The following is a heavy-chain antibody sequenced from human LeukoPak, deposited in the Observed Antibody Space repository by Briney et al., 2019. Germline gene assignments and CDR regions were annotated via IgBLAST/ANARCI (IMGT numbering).Heavy chain of an antibody. D-gene: IGHD3-22*01. CDR2: IYYGGTT. J-gene: IGHJ4*02. V-gene: IGHV4-39*01. CDR1: GGSLRRSGYF. Sequence: SETLSLTCSVSGGSLRRSGYFWGWIRQPPGKALEWIGSIYYGGTTYYNPSLKSRVTISVDTSKKQFSLKLSSVTAADTAFYYCARQRDYYDSSGQSDFDSWGQGALVTVSS. CDR3: ARQRDYYDSSGQSDFDS.